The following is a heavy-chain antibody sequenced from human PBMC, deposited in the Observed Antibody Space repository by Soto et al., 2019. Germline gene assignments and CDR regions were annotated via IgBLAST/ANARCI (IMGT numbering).Heavy chain of an antibody. V-gene: IGHV3-13*01. CDR1: GFTFSSYD. D-gene: IGHD3-16*02. J-gene: IGHJ6*02. Sequence: PGGSLRLSCAASGFTFSSYDMHWVRQATGKGLEWVSAIGTAGDTYYPGSVKGRFTISRENAKNSLYLQMNSLRAEDTAVYYCAREGLGELSSILDVWGQGTTVTVSS. CDR2: IGTAGDT. CDR3: AREGLGELSSILDV.